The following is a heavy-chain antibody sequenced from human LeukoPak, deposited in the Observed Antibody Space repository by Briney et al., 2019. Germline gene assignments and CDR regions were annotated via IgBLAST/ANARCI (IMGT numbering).Heavy chain of an antibody. J-gene: IGHJ4*02. D-gene: IGHD3-22*01. CDR3: ARNDKTIPFVFDY. V-gene: IGHV4-4*07. CDR2: IYTSGST. CDR1: GGSISGYY. Sequence: PSETLSLTCTVSGGSISGYYWSYIRRPAGKGLEWIGRIYTSGSTNYNPSLKSRVTLSVDTSKNQFSLKLSSVTAADTAVYYCARNDKTIPFVFDYWGQGTLVTVSS.